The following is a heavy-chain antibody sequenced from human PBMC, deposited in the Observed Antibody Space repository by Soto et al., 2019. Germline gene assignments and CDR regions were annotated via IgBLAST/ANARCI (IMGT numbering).Heavy chain of an antibody. Sequence: SETLSLTCAVYGGSFSGYYWTWIRQPPGTGLEWIGEINHSGSTNYNPSLKSRVTISVDTSKNQFSLKLTSVTAADTAVYYCARDKNTRLLDYWGQGTLVTV. CDR2: INHSGST. V-gene: IGHV4-34*01. CDR3: ARDKNTRLLDY. CDR1: GGSFSGYY. J-gene: IGHJ4*02.